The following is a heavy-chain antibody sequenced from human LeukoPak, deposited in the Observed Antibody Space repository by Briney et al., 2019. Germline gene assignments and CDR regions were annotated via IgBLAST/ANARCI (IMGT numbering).Heavy chain of an antibody. D-gene: IGHD1-7*01. CDR1: GFVFSSYA. Sequence: GGSLRLSCAASGFVFSSYAMHWVRQAPGKGLEWVAIIAYDGGLTYYADSVKGRFTISRDNSKNTLYLQMNSLRAEDTAVYYCAKDGELHAGMDVWGQGTTVTVSS. CDR3: AKDGELHAGMDV. CDR2: IAYDGGLT. V-gene: IGHV3-30*04. J-gene: IGHJ6*02.